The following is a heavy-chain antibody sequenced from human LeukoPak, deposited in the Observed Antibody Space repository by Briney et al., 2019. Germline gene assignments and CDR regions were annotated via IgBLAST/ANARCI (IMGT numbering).Heavy chain of an antibody. CDR1: GFTFSSYA. J-gene: IGHJ4*02. Sequence: GGSLRLSCAASGFTFSSYAMSWVRQVPGKGLEWVSAISGSGGSTYYADSVKGRFTISRDNSKNTLYLQMNSLRAEDTAVYYCAKGYCSSTSCYSPFDYWGQGTLVIVSS. V-gene: IGHV3-23*01. CDR3: AKGYCSSTSCYSPFDY. CDR2: ISGSGGST. D-gene: IGHD2-2*02.